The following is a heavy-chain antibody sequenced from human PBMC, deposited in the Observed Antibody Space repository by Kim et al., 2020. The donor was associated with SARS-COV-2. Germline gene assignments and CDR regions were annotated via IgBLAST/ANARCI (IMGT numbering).Heavy chain of an antibody. Sequence: SVKVSCKASGDTFSGYAISWVRQAPGQGLEWMGGIIPIFGTANYAQKFQGRVTITADESTSTAYMELSSLRSEDTAVYYCARAGLRYSSSSYYFDYWGQGTLVTVSS. D-gene: IGHD6-6*01. CDR2: IIPIFGTA. CDR3: ARAGLRYSSSSYYFDY. V-gene: IGHV1-69*13. CDR1: GDTFSGYA. J-gene: IGHJ4*02.